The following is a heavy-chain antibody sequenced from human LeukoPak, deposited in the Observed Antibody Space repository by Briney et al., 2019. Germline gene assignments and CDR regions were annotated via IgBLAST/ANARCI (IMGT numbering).Heavy chain of an antibody. V-gene: IGHV1-2*02. J-gene: IGHJ4*02. CDR1: GYTFTGYY. CDR3: ARELDILTGYYPPFGY. D-gene: IGHD3-9*01. CDR2: INPNSGGT. Sequence: ASVKVSCKASGYTFTGYYMHWVRQAPGQGLEWMGWINPNSGGTNYAQKFQGSVTMTRDTSISTAYMELSRLRSDDTAVYYCARELDILTGYYPPFGYWGQGTLVTVSS.